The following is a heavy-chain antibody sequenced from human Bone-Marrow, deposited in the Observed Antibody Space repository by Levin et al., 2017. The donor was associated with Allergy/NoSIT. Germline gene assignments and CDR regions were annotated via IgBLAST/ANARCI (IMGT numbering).Heavy chain of an antibody. V-gene: IGHV3-33*01. CDR2: IWYDGRNE. D-gene: IGHD6-13*01. J-gene: IGHJ4*02. Sequence: GESLKISCAASGFAFNTYAMHWVRQAPGKGLEWVTVIWYDGRNEYYADSVKGRFTVSRDNSKNKLYLEMNSLRAEDTAVYYCVRGGPQLVLSYFDAWGQGTLVTVSS. CDR3: VRGGPQLVLSYFDA. CDR1: GFAFNTYA.